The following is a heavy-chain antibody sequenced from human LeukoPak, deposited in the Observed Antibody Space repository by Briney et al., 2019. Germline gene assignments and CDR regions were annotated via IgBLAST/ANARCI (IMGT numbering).Heavy chain of an antibody. CDR1: AYSISSGYY. D-gene: IGHD3-22*01. V-gene: IGHV4-38-2*02. CDR3: ARADYYDSSGYYFDY. CDR2: IYHSGNT. J-gene: IGHJ4*02. Sequence: SETLSLTCTVSAYSISSGYYWGWIRQAPGKGLEWIGSIYHSGNTYYNPSLKSRVTISVDTSKNQFSLKLSSVTAADTAVYYCARADYYDSSGYYFDYWGQGTLDTVSS.